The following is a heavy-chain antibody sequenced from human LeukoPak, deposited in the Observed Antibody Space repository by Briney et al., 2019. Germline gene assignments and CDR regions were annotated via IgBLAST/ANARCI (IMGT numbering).Heavy chain of an antibody. V-gene: IGHV4-61*02. CDR2: IYYSGST. CDR1: GGSISSGSYY. CDR3: ARVDTGYSSSWRETLPDY. J-gene: IGHJ4*02. Sequence: SQTLSLTCTVSGGSISSGSYYWSWIRQPAGKGLEWIGSIYYSGSTYYNPSLKSRVTISVDTSKNQFSLKLSSVTAADTAVYYCARVDTGYSSSWRETLPDYWGQGTLVTVSS. D-gene: IGHD6-13*01.